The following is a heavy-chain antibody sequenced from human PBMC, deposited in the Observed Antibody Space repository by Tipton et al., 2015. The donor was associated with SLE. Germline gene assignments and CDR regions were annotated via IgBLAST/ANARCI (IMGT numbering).Heavy chain of an antibody. J-gene: IGHJ3*02. D-gene: IGHD6-13*01. V-gene: IGHV3-74*01. CDR1: GFTFSSYW. CDR3: ARDQIDLLVHGAFDI. CDR2: INSDGSRT. Sequence: SLRLSCAASGFTFSSYWMHWVRQAPGKGLVWVSRINSDGSRTRYADSVKGRLTISRDNSKNTLYLQMNSLRAEDTAVYYCARDQIDLLVHGAFDIWGQGTMVTVSS.